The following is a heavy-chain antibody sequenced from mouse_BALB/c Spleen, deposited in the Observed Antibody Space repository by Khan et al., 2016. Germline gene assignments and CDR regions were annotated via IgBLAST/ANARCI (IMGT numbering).Heavy chain of an antibody. J-gene: IGHJ2*01. V-gene: IGHV5-12-2*01. Sequence: EVELVESGGGLVQPGGSLKLSCAASGFTFSSYTMSWVRQTPEKRLEWVAYISNGGGSTYYPDTVKGRFTISRDNAKNTLYMQMSSLKSEDTAMYYCERNYYGSSYFDYWSQGTTLTVSA. D-gene: IGHD1-1*01. CDR3: ERNYYGSSYFDY. CDR1: GFTFSSYT. CDR2: ISNGGGST.